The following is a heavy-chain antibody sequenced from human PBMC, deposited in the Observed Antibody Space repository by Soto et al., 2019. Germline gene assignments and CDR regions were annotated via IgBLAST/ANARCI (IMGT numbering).Heavy chain of an antibody. V-gene: IGHV3-23*01. CDR3: AKGRGTNYYYDMDV. CDR1: GFTFNNYA. D-gene: IGHD1-26*01. Sequence: EVQLLESGGGLVQPGGSLRLSCAASGFTFNNYAISWVRQAPGKGLEWVSTITGSGDSAYYADSVKGRFIISRDNSKNTLYMQMHSLGAEDSAIYYCAKGRGTNYYYDMDVWGGGTTVTVSS. J-gene: IGHJ6*03. CDR2: ITGSGDSA.